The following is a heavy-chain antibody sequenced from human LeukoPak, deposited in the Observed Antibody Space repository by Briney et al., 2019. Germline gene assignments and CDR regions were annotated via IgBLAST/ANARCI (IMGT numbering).Heavy chain of an antibody. Sequence: PGGSLRLSCAASGFTFSSYAMSWVRQAPGKGLEWVSAISGSGGSTYYADSVKGRFTISRDNSKNTLYLQMNSLRAEDTAVYYCAKGGCSSTSCYNPYYFDYRGQGTLVTVSS. V-gene: IGHV3-23*01. CDR3: AKGGCSSTSCYNPYYFDY. J-gene: IGHJ4*02. CDR1: GFTFSSYA. D-gene: IGHD2-2*02. CDR2: ISGSGGST.